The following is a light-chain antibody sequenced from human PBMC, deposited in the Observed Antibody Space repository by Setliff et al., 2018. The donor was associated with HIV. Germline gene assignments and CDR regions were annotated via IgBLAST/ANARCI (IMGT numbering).Light chain of an antibody. CDR1: SSEVSGYDY. J-gene: IGLJ1*01. CDR2: DVN. Sequence: QSALTQPRSVSGSPGQSVTISCTGTSSEVSGYDYVSWYQHHPGKAPKLMIYDVNKRPSGVPDRFSGSKSGNTASLTTSGLQAEDEADYYCCSNTGSNTYVFGSGTKVTVL. V-gene: IGLV2-11*01. CDR3: CSNTGSNTYV.